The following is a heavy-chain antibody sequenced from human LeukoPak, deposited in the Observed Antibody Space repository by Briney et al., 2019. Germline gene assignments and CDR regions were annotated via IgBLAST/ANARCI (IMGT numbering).Heavy chain of an antibody. D-gene: IGHD6-19*01. CDR2: IIPIVGTA. CDR3: ARDGHSSGWWYNWFDP. Sequence: GASVKVSCKASGYTFTGYYMHWVRQAPGQGLEWMGGIIPIVGTANYAQKIQGRVTVTADESTSTAYMELSSLRSEDTAVYYCARDGHSSGWWYNWFDPWGQGTLVTVSS. CDR1: GYTFTGYY. J-gene: IGHJ5*02. V-gene: IGHV1-69*13.